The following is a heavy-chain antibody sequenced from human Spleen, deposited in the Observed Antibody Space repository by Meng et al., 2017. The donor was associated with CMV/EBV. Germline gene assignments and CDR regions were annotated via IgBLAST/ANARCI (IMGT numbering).Heavy chain of an antibody. J-gene: IGHJ6*02. CDR3: ARDWGDGFLEWSMDV. CDR1: EFTFSTHD. CDR2: IYSGGST. Sequence: GGSLRLSCAASEFTFSTHDRHWVRQAPGKGLEWVSVIYSGGSTYYADSVKGRFTISRDNSKNTLYLQMNSLRAEDTAVYYCARDWGDGFLEWSMDVWGQGTTVTVSS. V-gene: IGHV3-53*01. D-gene: IGHD3-3*01.